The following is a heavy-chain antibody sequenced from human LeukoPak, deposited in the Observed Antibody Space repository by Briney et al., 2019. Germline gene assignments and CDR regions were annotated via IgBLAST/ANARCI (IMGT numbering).Heavy chain of an antibody. CDR3: AARGIAAAPGNY. V-gene: IGHV4-34*01. J-gene: IGHJ4*02. CDR2: INHSGST. CDR1: GGSFSGYY. Sequence: KPSETLSLTCAVYGGSFSGYYWSWIRQPPGKGLEWIGEINHSGSTNYNPSLKSRVTISVDTSKNQFSLKLSSVTAADTAVYYCAARGIAAAPGNYWGQGTLVTVS. D-gene: IGHD6-13*01.